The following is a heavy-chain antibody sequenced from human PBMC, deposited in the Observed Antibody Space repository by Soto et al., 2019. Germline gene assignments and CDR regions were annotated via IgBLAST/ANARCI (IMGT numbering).Heavy chain of an antibody. D-gene: IGHD2-2*01. V-gene: IGHV4-34*01. J-gene: IGHJ6*02. CDR3: ARADIVVVPAARYYYYYGMDV. Sequence: QVQLQQWGAGLLKPSETLSLTCAVYGGSFSGYYWSWIRQPPGKGLEWIGEINHSGSTNYNPSLKSRVTISVDTSKNQFSLKLSSVTAADTAVYYCARADIVVVPAARYYYYYGMDVWGQGTTVTVSS. CDR1: GGSFSGYY. CDR2: INHSGST.